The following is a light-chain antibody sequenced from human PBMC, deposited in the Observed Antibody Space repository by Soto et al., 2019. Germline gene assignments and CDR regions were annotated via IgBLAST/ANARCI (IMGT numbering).Light chain of an antibody. V-gene: IGLV1-40*01. J-gene: IGLJ1*01. CDR1: SSNIGAGYD. CDR2: GNS. CDR3: QSYDSSPSYV. Sequence: QSVLTQPPSVSVAPGQRVTISCTGSSSNIGAGYDVHWYQQLPGTAPKLLIYGNSNLPSGVPDRFSGSKSGTSASLAITGLQAEDEADYYCQSYDSSPSYVFGTGTQRTVL.